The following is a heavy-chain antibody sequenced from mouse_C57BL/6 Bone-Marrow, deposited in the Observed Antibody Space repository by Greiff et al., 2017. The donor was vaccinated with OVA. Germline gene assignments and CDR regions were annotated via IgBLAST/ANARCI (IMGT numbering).Heavy chain of an antibody. CDR2: IHPNSGST. D-gene: IGHD1-1*01. Sequence: QVQLQQPGAELVKPGASVKLSCKASGYTFTSYWMHWVKQRPGQGLEWIGMIHPNSGSTNYNEKFKSKATLTVDKSSSTAYMQLSSLTSEDSAVYDCARRAVVAARYFDYWGQGTTLTVSS. CDR1: GYTFTSYW. CDR3: ARRAVVAARYFDY. J-gene: IGHJ2*01. V-gene: IGHV1-64*01.